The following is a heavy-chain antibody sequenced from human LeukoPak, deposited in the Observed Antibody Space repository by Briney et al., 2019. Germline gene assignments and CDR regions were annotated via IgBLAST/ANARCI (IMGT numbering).Heavy chain of an antibody. V-gene: IGHV4-34*01. J-gene: IGHJ6*03. CDR2: INHSGST. CDR3: ARIRFGAARRYYYYMDV. D-gene: IGHD6-6*01. Sequence: PSETLSLTCAVYGGSFSGYYWSWIRQPPGKGLEWIGEINHSGSTNYNPSLKSRVTISVDTSKNQFSLKLSSVTAADTAVYYCARIRFGAARRYYYYMDVWGKGTTVTVFS. CDR1: GGSFSGYY.